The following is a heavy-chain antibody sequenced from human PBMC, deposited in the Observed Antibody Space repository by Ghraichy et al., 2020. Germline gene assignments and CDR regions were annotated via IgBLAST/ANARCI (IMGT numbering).Heavy chain of an antibody. CDR2: ISNDGSNE. CDR1: GFTFNNFG. Sequence: GGSLRLSCAASGFTFNNFGMHWVRQAPGKGLEWVAAISNDGSNEYYVDSVKGRFTISRDNSKNTLYLQMNSLRAEDTAVYYCTKDRSSSIWLGFIDHWGQGTLVTVSS. D-gene: IGHD6-13*01. CDR3: TKDRSSSIWLGFIDH. J-gene: IGHJ4*02. V-gene: IGHV3-30*18.